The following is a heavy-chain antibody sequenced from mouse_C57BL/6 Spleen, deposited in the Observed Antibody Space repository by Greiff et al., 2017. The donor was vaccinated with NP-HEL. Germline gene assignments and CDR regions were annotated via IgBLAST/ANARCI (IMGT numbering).Heavy chain of an antibody. Sequence: QVQLKQPGAELVKPGASVKLSCKASGYTFTSYWMHWVKQRPGQGLEWIGMIHPNSGSTNYNEKFKSKATLTVDKSSSTAYMQLSSLTSEDSAVYYCARDSSGGAWFAYWGQGTLVTVSA. V-gene: IGHV1-64*01. CDR3: ARDSSGGAWFAY. CDR1: GYTFTSYW. J-gene: IGHJ3*01. D-gene: IGHD3-2*02. CDR2: IHPNSGST.